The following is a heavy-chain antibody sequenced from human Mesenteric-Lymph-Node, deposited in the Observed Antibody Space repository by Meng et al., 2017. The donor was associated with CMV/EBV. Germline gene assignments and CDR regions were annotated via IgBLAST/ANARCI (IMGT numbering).Heavy chain of an antibody. CDR3: ARGRAWLSDLDAFDI. CDR2: INPSGRT. CDR1: GYTFTSYY. Sequence: ASVKVSCKASGYTFTSYYMHWVRQAPGQGLEWMGIINPSGRTSHAQKFQGRVTMTRDTSTSTVYMDLSSLRSEDTAVYYCARGRAWLSDLDAFDIWGQGTMVTVSS. D-gene: IGHD3-22*01. V-gene: IGHV1-46*01. J-gene: IGHJ3*02.